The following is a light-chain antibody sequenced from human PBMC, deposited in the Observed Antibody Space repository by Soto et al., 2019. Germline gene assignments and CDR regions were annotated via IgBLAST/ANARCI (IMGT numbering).Light chain of an antibody. V-gene: IGKV1-12*01. CDR1: QDITKF. J-gene: IGKJ1*01. CDR3: QQARGFPRT. CDR2: GAS. Sequence: DMHMTQSPSSVSAPLGNRLTITCRASQDITKFLEWYQQTPGKAPKLLIRGASTLQSGVPSRFRGSGSGTNVSLTISSLQPEDVETYYCQQARGFPRTFGQGTKVDIK.